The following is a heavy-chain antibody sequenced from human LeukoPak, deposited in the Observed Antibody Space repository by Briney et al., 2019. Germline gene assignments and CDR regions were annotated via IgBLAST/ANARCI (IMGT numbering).Heavy chain of an antibody. CDR2: IYTSGST. V-gene: IGHV4-4*07. J-gene: IGHJ1*01. Sequence: SETLSLTCTVSGGSISSYYWSWIRQPAGKGLEWIGRIYTSGSTNYNPSLKSRVTISVDTSKNQFSLKLGSVTAADTAVYYCAREGGSGYCSGGSCDHPNKYFQHWGQGTLVTVSS. CDR3: AREGGSGYCSGGSCDHPNKYFQH. CDR1: GGSISSYY. D-gene: IGHD2-15*01.